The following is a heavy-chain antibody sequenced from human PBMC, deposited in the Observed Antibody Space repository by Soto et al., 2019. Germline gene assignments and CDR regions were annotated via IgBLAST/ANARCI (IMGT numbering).Heavy chain of an antibody. D-gene: IGHD3-22*01. V-gene: IGHV3-23*01. J-gene: IGHJ4*02. CDR3: AKGSDGSRPYYFDH. CDR1: GFTFSNYA. CDR2: DTGGGGDT. Sequence: GGSLRLSCAASGFTFSNYAMSWVRQAPGKGLEWFSADTGGGGDTYYADSVKGRFTISRDNSDNTLYLQMNSLRAEDTAVYYCAKGSDGSRPYYFDHWGQGTLVTVSS.